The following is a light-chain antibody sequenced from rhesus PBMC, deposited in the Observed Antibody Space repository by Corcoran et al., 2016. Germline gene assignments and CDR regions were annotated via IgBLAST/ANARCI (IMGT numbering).Light chain of an antibody. CDR3: YSYRTGNAFI. CDR1: SSDIGGYNR. J-gene: IGLJ1*01. CDR2: EVS. V-gene: IGLV2S4*01. Sequence: QAAPTQSPSVSGSPGQSVTISCPGPSSDIGGYNRVSWYQQPPGKAPKLMIYEVSKRPSGVSDRFSGPMSGNTASLTISGLPAEDDGHYYCYSYRTGNAFIFGAGTRLTVL.